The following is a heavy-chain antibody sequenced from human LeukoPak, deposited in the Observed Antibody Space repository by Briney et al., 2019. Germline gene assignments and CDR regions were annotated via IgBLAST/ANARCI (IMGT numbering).Heavy chain of an antibody. Sequence: GGSLRLSCAASGFTFSSYAMTWVRQAPGPGLEWVSGISDSGGGSYYADSVKGRFTISRENSKSMIYLQMNSLRADDTAVYYCAKHSGTRGWYNDYWGQGTLVTVSS. CDR3: AKHSGTRGWYNDY. D-gene: IGHD6-19*01. V-gene: IGHV3-23*01. CDR2: ISDSGGGS. J-gene: IGHJ4*02. CDR1: GFTFSSYA.